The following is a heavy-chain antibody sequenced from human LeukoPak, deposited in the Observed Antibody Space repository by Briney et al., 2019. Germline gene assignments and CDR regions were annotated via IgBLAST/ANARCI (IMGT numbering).Heavy chain of an antibody. CDR3: AKELGRDSSGSRFDY. CDR2: ISGSGGST. Sequence: GGSLRLSCAASGFPFSSYAMSWVRQTPGKGLEWVSAISGSGGSTYYADSVKGRFTISRDNSKNTPYLQMNSLRAEDTAVYYCAKELGRDSSGSRFDYWGQGTLVTVSS. V-gene: IGHV3-23*01. D-gene: IGHD3-22*01. CDR1: GFPFSSYA. J-gene: IGHJ4*02.